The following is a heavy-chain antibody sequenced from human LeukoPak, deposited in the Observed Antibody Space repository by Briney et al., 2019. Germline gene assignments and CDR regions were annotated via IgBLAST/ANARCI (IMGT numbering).Heavy chain of an antibody. D-gene: IGHD3-22*01. J-gene: IGHJ4*02. Sequence: SETLSLACAVYSGSFNDYCWIRLRQPPRRGLEWIGEIYSGGSANYDPSLKGRLAISVDPSKSQFSLKLSSLTAADTAVYFCARGVVDYSTRSGYLSHWGQGTLVTVSS. CDR1: SGSFNDYC. CDR3: ARGVVDYSTRSGYLSH. CDR2: IYSGGSA. V-gene: IGHV4-34*01.